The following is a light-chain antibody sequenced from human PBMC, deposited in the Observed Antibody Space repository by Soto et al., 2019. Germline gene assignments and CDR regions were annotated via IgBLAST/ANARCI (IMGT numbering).Light chain of an antibody. Sequence: QSVLTQPTSASGTPGQRVTISCSGGTSNIGNNFVSWYQQLPGAAPKLLIYSDNQRPSGVTDRVSASKSGTSASLAISGLRSEDEADYYCATWDASLSGRVFGGGTKLTVL. CDR1: TSNIGNNF. CDR2: SDN. CDR3: ATWDASLSGRV. J-gene: IGLJ3*02. V-gene: IGLV1-47*02.